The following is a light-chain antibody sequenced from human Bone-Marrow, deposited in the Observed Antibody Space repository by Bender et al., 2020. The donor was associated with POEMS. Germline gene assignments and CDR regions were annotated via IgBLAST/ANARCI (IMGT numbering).Light chain of an antibody. CDR3: SSWDDSLSGWV. CDR2: DVS. Sequence: QSGLTQPASVSGSPGQSITISCIGTSSDFDSYDSVSWYQHRAGKAPKLLIYDVSNRPSGVPARFSGSKSGTSASLAISDIQSEDEGDYYCSSWDDSLSGWVFGGGTKLTVL. V-gene: IGLV2-14*03. J-gene: IGLJ3*02. CDR1: SSDFDSYDS.